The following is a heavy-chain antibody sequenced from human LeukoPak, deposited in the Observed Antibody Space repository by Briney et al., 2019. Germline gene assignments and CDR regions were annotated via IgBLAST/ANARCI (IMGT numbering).Heavy chain of an antibody. CDR1: GYTFTSYD. CDR2: INPNSGGT. J-gene: IGHJ6*02. V-gene: IGHV1-2*04. D-gene: IGHD2-15*01. Sequence: ASVKVSCKASGYTFTSYDINWVRQATGQGLEWMGWINPNSGGTNYAQKFQGWVTMTRDTSISTAYMELSRLRSDDTAVYYCARERGPLGYCSGGSCYFDGMDVWGQGTTVTVSS. CDR3: ARERGPLGYCSGGSCYFDGMDV.